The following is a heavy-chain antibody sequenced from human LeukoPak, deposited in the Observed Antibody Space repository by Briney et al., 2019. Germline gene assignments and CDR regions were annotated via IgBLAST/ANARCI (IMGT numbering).Heavy chain of an antibody. Sequence: GGSLRLSCAASGFTFSDYYMSWIRQAPGKGLEWVSYISSSGSTIYYADSVKGRFAISRDNAKNSLYLQMNSLRAEDTAVYYCAREYCSSTSCYAFDIWGQGTMVTVSS. D-gene: IGHD2-2*01. CDR1: GFTFSDYY. V-gene: IGHV3-11*04. CDR2: ISSSGSTI. J-gene: IGHJ3*02. CDR3: AREYCSSTSCYAFDI.